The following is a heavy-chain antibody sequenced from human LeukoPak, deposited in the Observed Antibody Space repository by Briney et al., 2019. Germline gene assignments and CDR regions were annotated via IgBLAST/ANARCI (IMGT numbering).Heavy chain of an antibody. V-gene: IGHV3-23*01. Sequence: PGGSLRLSCAASGFTFSSFAMSWVRQAPGKGLEWVSAISGSGGGTYYADSVKGRFTISRDNSKNTLYLQVNRLGAEDTALYYCATHRGPGAFDMWGQGTTVTVSS. CDR2: ISGSGGGT. CDR3: ATHRGPGAFDM. J-gene: IGHJ3*02. CDR1: GFTFSSFA.